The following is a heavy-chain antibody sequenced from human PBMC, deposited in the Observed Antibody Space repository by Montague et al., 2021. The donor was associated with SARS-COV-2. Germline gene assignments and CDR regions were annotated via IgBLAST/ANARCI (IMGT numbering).Heavy chain of an antibody. D-gene: IGHD5-18*01. CDR2: ISGSGSSA. CDR1: GFTFSSYA. J-gene: IGHJ4*02. V-gene: IGHV3-23*01. CDR3: AKGGVDTAMAFEY. Sequence: SLRLSCAASGFTFSSYAMSWVRQAPGKGLEWVSAISGSGSSAYYADSVKGRFTISRDNSKNTLYLQMSSLRAEDTAVYYCAKGGVDTAMAFEYWGQGTLVTVSS.